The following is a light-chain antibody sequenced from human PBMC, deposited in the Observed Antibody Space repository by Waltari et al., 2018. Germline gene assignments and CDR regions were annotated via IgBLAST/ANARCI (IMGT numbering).Light chain of an antibody. CDR2: ATS. J-gene: IGKJ4*01. CDR3: QQSYSTSALT. CDR1: QRISAY. V-gene: IGKV1-39*01. Sequence: DIQMTQSPSSLSASVGDRVTITCRASQRISAYLNWYQQKSGEAPKLLIYATSTLQSGVPSRFSGSGSGTDFALTISSLQPEDFATYYCQQSYSTSALTFGGGTKVEIK.